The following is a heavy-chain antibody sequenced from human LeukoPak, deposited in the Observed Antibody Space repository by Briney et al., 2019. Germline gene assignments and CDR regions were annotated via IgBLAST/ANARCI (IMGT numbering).Heavy chain of an antibody. J-gene: IGHJ4*02. CDR3: ARDLGPVGDGDYDFYFDY. CDR2: ISSSSSYI. V-gene: IGHV3-21*01. CDR1: GFTFSSYS. Sequence: TTGGSLRLSCAASGFTFSSYSMNWVRQAPGKGLEWVSSISSSSSYIYYADSVKGRFTISRDNAKNSLYLQMNSLRAEDTAVYYCARDLGPVGDGDYDFYFDYWGQGTLVTVSS. D-gene: IGHD4-17*01.